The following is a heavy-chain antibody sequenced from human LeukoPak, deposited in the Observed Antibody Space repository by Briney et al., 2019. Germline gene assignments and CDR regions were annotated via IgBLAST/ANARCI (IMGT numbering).Heavy chain of an antibody. D-gene: IGHD3-22*01. V-gene: IGHV1-24*01. CDR2: FDPEDGGT. Sequence: ASVKVSCKVSGYTHTEVSMHWVRQAPGKWLEWMGGFDPEDGGTIYAQKFQGRVTMTEDTSTDTAYMELSSLRSEDTAVYYCATGIDSSAYSGVHWGQGTLVTVSS. J-gene: IGHJ4*02. CDR3: ATGIDSSAYSGVH. CDR1: GYTHTEVS.